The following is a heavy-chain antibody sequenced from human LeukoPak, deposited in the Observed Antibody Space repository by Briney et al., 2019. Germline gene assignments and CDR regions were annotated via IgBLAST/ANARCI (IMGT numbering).Heavy chain of an antibody. CDR2: ISYDGNNK. CDR3: ARDVAYGDYGLDY. D-gene: IGHD4-17*01. CDR1: GFTFSTYT. J-gene: IGHJ4*02. Sequence: GGSLRLSCAASGFTFSTYTMHWVRRTPGKGLEWVALISYDGNNKYYVDSVKGRFTISRDNSENTLYLQMNSLRVEDTAVYYCARDVAYGDYGLDYWGQGTPVTVSS. V-gene: IGHV3-30*04.